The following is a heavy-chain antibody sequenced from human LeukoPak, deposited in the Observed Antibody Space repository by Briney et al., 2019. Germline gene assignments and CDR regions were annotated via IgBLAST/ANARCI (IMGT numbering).Heavy chain of an antibody. Sequence: PSETLSLTCTVSGGSISSGGYYWNWIRQHPGKGLEWIGYIYYIGSTYYNPSLKSRVTISVDTSKNQFSLKLSSVTAADTAVYYSARDPGGGYDSGVHYFDYWGQGTLVTFSS. CDR2: IYYIGST. D-gene: IGHD5-12*01. CDR3: ARDPGGGYDSGVHYFDY. CDR1: GGSISSGGYY. V-gene: IGHV4-31*03. J-gene: IGHJ4*02.